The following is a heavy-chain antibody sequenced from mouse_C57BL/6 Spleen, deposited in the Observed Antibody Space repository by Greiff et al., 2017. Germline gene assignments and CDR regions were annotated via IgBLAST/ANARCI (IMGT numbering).Heavy chain of an antibody. D-gene: IGHD1-1*01. CDR1: GYTFTSYW. V-gene: IGHV1-59*01. J-gene: IGHJ1*03. CDR3: ASPVVATYNGYFEV. Sequence: QVQLQQPGAELVRPGTSVKLSCKASGYTFTSYWMHWVQQRPGQGLEWIGVIDPSDSYTNSNQMFKGQATLTVDTSASTAYMQLSILTSEDSAVYYCASPVVATYNGYFEVCGTGTTVTVSS. CDR2: IDPSDSYT.